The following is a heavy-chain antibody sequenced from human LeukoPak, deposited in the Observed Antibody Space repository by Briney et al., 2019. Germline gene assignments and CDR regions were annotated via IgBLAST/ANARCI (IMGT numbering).Heavy chain of an antibody. CDR1: GFTFSSYS. CDR3: AKDPRGWLLPPYYFDY. V-gene: IGHV3-23*01. J-gene: IGHJ4*02. Sequence: GGSLRLSCAASGFTFSSYSMNWVRQAPGKGLEWVSAISGSGGSTYYADSVKGRFTISRDNSKNTLYLQMNSLRAEDTAVYYCAKDPRGWLLPPYYFDYWGQGTLVTVSS. CDR2: ISGSGGST. D-gene: IGHD3-22*01.